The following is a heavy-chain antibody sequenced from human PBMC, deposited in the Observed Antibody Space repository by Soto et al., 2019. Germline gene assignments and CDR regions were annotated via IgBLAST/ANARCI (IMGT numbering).Heavy chain of an antibody. CDR2: IYYNGRT. J-gene: IGHJ6*02. CDR1: GASITSGDYP. V-gene: IGHV4-31*03. D-gene: IGHD3-16*01. Sequence: SETLSLTCTVSGASITSGDYPWAWIRQHPGKGLEWIGYIYYNGRTHYSSSLKSRVTLSVDTSKDQFSLRLKSVTAADTAVYYCARDRPPKGAFGMDVWGQGTTVTVSS. CDR3: ARDRPPKGAFGMDV.